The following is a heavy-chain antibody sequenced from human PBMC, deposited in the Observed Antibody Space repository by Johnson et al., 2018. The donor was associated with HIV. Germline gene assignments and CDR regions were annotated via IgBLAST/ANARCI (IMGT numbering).Heavy chain of an antibody. V-gene: IGHV3-74*01. D-gene: IGHD3-3*01. CDR2: INSAGSST. CDR1: GFTFSSYW. J-gene: IGHJ3*01. CDR3: ARAPEVWELRHPGTFDV. Sequence: VQLVESGGGLVQPGGSLRLSCAASGFTFSSYWMHWVRQAPGKGLVWVSRINSAGSSTRYADSVKSRFTISRANAKNTLYLQMNRLSAEDTAVYYCARAPEVWELRHPGTFDVWGQGTLVTVSS.